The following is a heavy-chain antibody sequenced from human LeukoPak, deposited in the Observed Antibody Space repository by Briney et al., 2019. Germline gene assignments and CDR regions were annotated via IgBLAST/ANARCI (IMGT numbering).Heavy chain of an antibody. J-gene: IGHJ4*02. CDR2: IRYDGTNK. Sequence: PGGSLRLSCAASGFTFSSYGMHWVRQAPGKGLEWVAFIRYDGTNKSYADSVKGRFTISRDNSKNTLYLQMNSLRAEDAAVYFCARAPVTSCRGAYCYPFDSWGQGTLVTVSS. CDR1: GFTFSSYG. V-gene: IGHV3-30*02. CDR3: ARAPVTSCRGAYCYPFDS. D-gene: IGHD2-21*01.